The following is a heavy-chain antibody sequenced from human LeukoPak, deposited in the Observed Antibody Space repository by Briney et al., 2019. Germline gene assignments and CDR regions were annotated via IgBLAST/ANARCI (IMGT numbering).Heavy chain of an antibody. J-gene: IGHJ4*02. CDR2: MSSSGTTI. Sequence: GGSLRLSCTGSGFTFSYYYMTWIRQAPGKGLECIAYMSSSGTTIYYADSVKGPFTISRDNAKNSLFLQMHSLGGEETAVYFCARDLVKKYYGSATYDYWGQGTLVTVFS. CDR3: ARDLVKKYYGSATYDY. CDR1: GFTFSYYY. V-gene: IGHV3-11*01. D-gene: IGHD3-10*01.